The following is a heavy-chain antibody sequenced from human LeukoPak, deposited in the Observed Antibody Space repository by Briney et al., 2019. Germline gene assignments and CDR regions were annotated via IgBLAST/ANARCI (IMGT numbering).Heavy chain of an antibody. CDR1: KFTFSSYA. D-gene: IGHD6-19*01. Sequence: GGSLRLSCAASKFTFSSYAMSWVRQPPGKGLEWVSAISDSGGSTYYADSVKGRFTISRDNSRNTLYLQMHSLRAEDTAVYYYAKASSGWYFDYWGQGTLVTVSS. J-gene: IGHJ4*02. CDR2: ISDSGGST. V-gene: IGHV3-23*01. CDR3: AKASSGWYFDY.